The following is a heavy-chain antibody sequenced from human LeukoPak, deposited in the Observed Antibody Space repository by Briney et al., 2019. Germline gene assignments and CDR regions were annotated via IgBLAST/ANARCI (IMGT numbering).Heavy chain of an antibody. CDR1: GGTFSSYA. D-gene: IGHD4-17*01. J-gene: IGHJ5*02. Sequence: SVKVSSKASGGTFSSYAISWVRQAPGQGLEWMGRIIPILGIANYAQKFQGRVTITADKSTSTAYMELSSLRSEDTAVYYCARAGDYGDDNWFDPWGQGTLVTVSS. CDR2: IIPILGIA. V-gene: IGHV1-69*04. CDR3: ARAGDYGDDNWFDP.